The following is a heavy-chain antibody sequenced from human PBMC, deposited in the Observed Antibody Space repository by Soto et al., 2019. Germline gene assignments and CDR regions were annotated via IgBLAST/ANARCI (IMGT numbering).Heavy chain of an antibody. CDR3: ARSKLDVAAAFDP. J-gene: IGHJ5*02. CDR1: GGTFSSYA. CDR2: IIPIFGTA. V-gene: IGHV1-69*13. D-gene: IGHD6-13*01. Sequence: SVKVSCKASGGTFSSYAISWVRQAPGQGLEWMGGIIPIFGTANYAQKFQGRVTITADESTSTAYMELSSLRSEDTAVYYCARSKLDVAAAFDPWGQGTLVTVSS.